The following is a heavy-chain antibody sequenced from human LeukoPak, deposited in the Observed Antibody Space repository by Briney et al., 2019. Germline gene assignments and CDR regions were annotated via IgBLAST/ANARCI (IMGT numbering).Heavy chain of an antibody. D-gene: IGHD5-12*01. J-gene: IGHJ4*02. CDR3: ARAKGVGGYSGYGFDY. CDR2: IYSGGST. CDR1: GFTVSSNY. Sequence: PGGSLRLSCAASGFTVSSNYMSWVRQAPGKGLEWVSVIYSGGSTYYADSVKGRFTISRDNSMNTLYLQMNSLRAEDTAVYYCARAKGVGGYSGYGFDYWGQGTLVTVSS. V-gene: IGHV3-53*01.